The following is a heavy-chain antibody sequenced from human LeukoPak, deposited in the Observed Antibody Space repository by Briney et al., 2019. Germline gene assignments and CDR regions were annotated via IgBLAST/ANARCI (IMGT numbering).Heavy chain of an antibody. D-gene: IGHD3-9*01. CDR2: IYYSGST. CDR3: ARALLHFDILTGYHNQAYGMDV. Sequence: SQTLSLTCTVSGGSISSGGYYWSWIRQHPGKGLEWIGYIYYSGSTYYNPSLKSRVTISVDTSKNQFSLKLSSVTAADTAVYYCARALLHFDILTGYHNQAYGMDVWGQGTTVTVSS. CDR1: GGSISSGGYY. V-gene: IGHV4-31*03. J-gene: IGHJ6*02.